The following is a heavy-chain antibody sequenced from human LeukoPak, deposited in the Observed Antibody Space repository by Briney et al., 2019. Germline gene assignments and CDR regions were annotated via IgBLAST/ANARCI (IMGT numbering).Heavy chain of an antibody. CDR1: GYSFTSYW. V-gene: IGHV5-51*01. CDR3: ARLTTNIDY. J-gene: IGHJ4*02. D-gene: IGHD2-8*01. Sequence: GESLKISCKGSGYSFTSYWIGWVRQMPGKGLEWMGIIYPDDSDTKYSPSFQGQVTISADKSISTAYLQWTGLKASDTAMYYCARLTTNIDYWGQGTLVTVSS. CDR2: IYPDDSDT.